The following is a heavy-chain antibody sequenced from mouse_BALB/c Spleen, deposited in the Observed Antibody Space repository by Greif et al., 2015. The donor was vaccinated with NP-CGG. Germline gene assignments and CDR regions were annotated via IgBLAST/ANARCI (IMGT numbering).Heavy chain of an antibody. Sequence: AQLQQSGPGLVAPSQSLSITCTVSGFSFTSYGVHWVRQPPGKGLEWLGVIWAGGSTNYNSALMSRLSISKDNSKSQVFLKMNSLQTDDTAMYYCAREDYRYLFAYWGQGTLVTVSA. CDR2: IWAGGST. V-gene: IGHV2-9*02. D-gene: IGHD2-14*01. CDR3: AREDYRYLFAY. J-gene: IGHJ3*01. CDR1: GFSFTSYG.